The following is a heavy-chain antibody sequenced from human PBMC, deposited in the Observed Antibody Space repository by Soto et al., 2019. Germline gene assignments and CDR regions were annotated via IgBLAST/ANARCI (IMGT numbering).Heavy chain of an antibody. CDR1: GFTFSNFS. V-gene: IGHV3-21*01. D-gene: IGHD2-2*02. Sequence: GGSLRLSCVGSGFTFSNFSINWVRQAPGKGLEWASSISSRSDIYYADPLKGRFTISRDNAKNSVSLQMNSLRAEDTAVYYCAREYTAWPLAYGLDVWGQGTTVTVSS. CDR3: AREYTAWPLAYGLDV. J-gene: IGHJ6*02. CDR2: ISSRSDI.